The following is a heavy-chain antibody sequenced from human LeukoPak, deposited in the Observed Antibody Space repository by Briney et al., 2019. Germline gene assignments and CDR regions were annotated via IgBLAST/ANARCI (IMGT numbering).Heavy chain of an antibody. Sequence: SQTLSLTCVISGDSVSSNSAAWNWIRQSPSRGLEWLGRTYYRSKWYNHYAVSVKSRIIINPDISKNQFFLHLNSVTPEDTAVYYCVRDIGFDFDCWGQGTLVTVSS. CDR3: VRDIGFDFDC. D-gene: IGHD3-10*01. V-gene: IGHV6-1*01. CDR2: TYYRSKWYN. CDR1: GDSVSSNSAA. J-gene: IGHJ4*02.